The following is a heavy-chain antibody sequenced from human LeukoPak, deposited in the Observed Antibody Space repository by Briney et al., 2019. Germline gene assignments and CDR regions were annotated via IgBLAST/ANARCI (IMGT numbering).Heavy chain of an antibody. CDR3: ARCVWQQLVSGPYCYYGMDV. CDR1: GGTFSSYA. Sequence: ASVKVSCKASGGTFSSYAISWVRQAPGQGLEWMRRIIPILGIANYAQKFQGRVTITADKSTSTAYMELSSLRSEDTAVYYCARCVWQQLVSGPYCYYGMDVWGQGTTVTVSS. D-gene: IGHD6-13*01. V-gene: IGHV1-69*04. J-gene: IGHJ6*02. CDR2: IIPILGIA.